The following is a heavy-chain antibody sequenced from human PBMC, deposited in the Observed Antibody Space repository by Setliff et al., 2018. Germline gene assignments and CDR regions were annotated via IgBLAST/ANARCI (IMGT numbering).Heavy chain of an antibody. V-gene: IGHV1-18*01. CDR3: ARERIYDGLNYNGMDV. CDR2: ISPYDGDK. CDR1: GYTFTNYG. J-gene: IGHJ6*01. D-gene: IGHD3-3*01. Sequence: ASVKVSCKASGYTFTNYGISWVRQAPGQGLEWVGWISPYDGDKNSAQNLHGRVTMTTDTSTTTAYMELRSLRSDDTAVYYCARERIYDGLNYNGMDVWGQGTTVTVSS.